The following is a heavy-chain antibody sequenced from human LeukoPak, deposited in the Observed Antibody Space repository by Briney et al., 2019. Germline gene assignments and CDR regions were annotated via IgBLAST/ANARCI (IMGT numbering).Heavy chain of an antibody. CDR3: ARNNGMDV. Sequence: GGSLGLSCAASGFTFSSYSMNWVRQAPGRGPEWVANVNRDGSETYYLDSVKGRFTISKDNAKNSLYLQMNSLRAEDTALYHCARNNGMDVWGQGTTVIVSS. J-gene: IGHJ6*02. CDR1: GFTFSSYS. CDR2: VNRDGSET. V-gene: IGHV3-7*03.